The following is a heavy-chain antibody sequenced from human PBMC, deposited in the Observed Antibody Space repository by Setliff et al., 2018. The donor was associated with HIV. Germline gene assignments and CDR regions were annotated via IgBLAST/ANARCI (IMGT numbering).Heavy chain of an antibody. CDR1: GFTFSNSA. CDR3: AREGLLVTTVGGAYWYHGMDV. Sequence: SVKVSCKASGFTFSNSAVHWVRQARGQRLEWIGWIVVGRGNTDYAQKFQERVTITRDKSTSTAYMELNGLRSEDTALYYCAREGLLVTTVGGAYWYHGMDVWGQGTTVTAP. D-gene: IGHD4-4*01. V-gene: IGHV1-58*01. J-gene: IGHJ6*02. CDR2: IVVGRGNT.